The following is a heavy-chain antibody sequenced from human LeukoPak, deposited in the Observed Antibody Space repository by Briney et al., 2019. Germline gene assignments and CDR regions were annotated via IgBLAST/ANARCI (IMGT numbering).Heavy chain of an antibody. Sequence: PGGSLRLSCVAAGLRLSSFGMDWVSQDPGKGMEWVAVISYDGSNKFYAPSVKGLFTISIDNSKNTLYLQMNCLRAEDTAVYYCAKAGYSSGWRNFDSWGQGTLVTVSS. CDR3: AKAGYSSGWRNFDS. V-gene: IGHV3-30*18. CDR2: ISYDGSNK. CDR1: GLRLSSFG. J-gene: IGHJ4*02. D-gene: IGHD6-19*01.